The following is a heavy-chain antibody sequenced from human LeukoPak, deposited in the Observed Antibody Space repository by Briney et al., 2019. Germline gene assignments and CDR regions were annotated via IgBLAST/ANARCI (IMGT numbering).Heavy chain of an antibody. CDR2: MYYSGSP. CDR1: GXSFSSYY. CDR3: ARDSGSYPHWFAP. Sequence: SETLSLTCTVSGXSFSSYYWSWIRQPPGKGLEWIGYMYYSGSPNYNPSLKSRVTISVDTSKKQFSLKLTSVTAADTAVYYCARDSGSYPHWFAPWGQGTLVTVSS. V-gene: IGHV4-59*01. D-gene: IGHD1-26*01. J-gene: IGHJ5*02.